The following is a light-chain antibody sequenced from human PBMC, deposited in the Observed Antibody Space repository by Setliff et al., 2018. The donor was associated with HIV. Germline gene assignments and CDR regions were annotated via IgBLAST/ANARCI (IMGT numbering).Light chain of an antibody. CDR2: DVT. Sequence: QSVLAQPRSVSGSPGQSVTISCTGTSSDVGDYNYVSWYQHLPGKAPKLMIYDVTKRPSGVPDRFSGSKSGNTASLTISGLQSEDEADYYCCSYAGSYTSLYVFGTGTKVTVL. V-gene: IGLV2-11*01. CDR3: CSYAGSYTSLYV. CDR1: SSDVGDYNY. J-gene: IGLJ1*01.